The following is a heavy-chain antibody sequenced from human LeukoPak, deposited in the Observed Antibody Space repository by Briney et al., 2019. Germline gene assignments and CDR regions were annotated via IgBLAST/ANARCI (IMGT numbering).Heavy chain of an antibody. CDR3: ARGPYSYGYQDYYYYYGMDV. V-gene: IGHV4-59*12. CDR1: SGSISSYY. CDR2: IHYSGST. D-gene: IGHD5-18*01. J-gene: IGHJ6*02. Sequence: SETLSLTCTVSSGSISSYYWNWIRQPPGKGLEWIGFIHYSGSTYYNPSLKSRVTISVDRSKNQFSLKLSSVTAADTAVYYCARGPYSYGYQDYYYYYGMDVWGQGTTVTVSS.